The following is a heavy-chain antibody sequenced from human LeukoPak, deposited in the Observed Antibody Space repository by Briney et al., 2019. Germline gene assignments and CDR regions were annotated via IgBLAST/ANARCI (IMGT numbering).Heavy chain of an antibody. D-gene: IGHD3-22*01. V-gene: IGHV1-69*04. CDR2: IIPILGVA. J-gene: IGHJ4*02. CDR3: ASGGYSGASDY. Sequence: SVKVSCKASGGTFSSYAISWVRQAPGQGLEWMGRIIPILGVANYAQKFQGRVTITADKSTSTAYMELSSLRSEDTAVYYCASGGYSGASDYWGQGTLVTVSS. CDR1: GGTFSSYA.